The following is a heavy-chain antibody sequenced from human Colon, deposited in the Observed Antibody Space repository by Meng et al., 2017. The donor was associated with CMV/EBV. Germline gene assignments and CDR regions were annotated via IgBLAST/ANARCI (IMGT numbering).Heavy chain of an antibody. V-gene: IGHV1-2*02. J-gene: IGHJ4*02. CDR3: ARVLVGATEPLDY. CDR1: GYIFSNFD. Sequence: ASVKVSCKASGYIFSNFDINWVRQAPGQGLEWMGWINPNSGGTNYAQKFQGRVTMTRDTSISTAYMELSRLRSDDTAVYYCARVLVGATEPLDYWGQGTLVTVSS. CDR2: INPNSGGT. D-gene: IGHD1-26*01.